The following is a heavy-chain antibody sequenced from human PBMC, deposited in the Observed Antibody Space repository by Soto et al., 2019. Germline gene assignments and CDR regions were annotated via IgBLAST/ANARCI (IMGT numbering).Heavy chain of an antibody. CDR2: IYYSGST. J-gene: IGHJ5*02. CDR3: ARGPITIFGVVTLGWFDP. D-gene: IGHD3-3*01. CDR1: GGSISSYY. Sequence: SETLSLTCTVSGGSISSYYWSWIRQPPGKGLEWIGYIYYSGSTNYNPSLKSRVTISVDTSKNQFSLKLSSVTAADTAVYYCARGPITIFGVVTLGWFDPWGQGTLVTVSS. V-gene: IGHV4-59*01.